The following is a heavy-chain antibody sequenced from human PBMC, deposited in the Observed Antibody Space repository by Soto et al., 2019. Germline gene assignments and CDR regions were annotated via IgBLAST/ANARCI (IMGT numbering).Heavy chain of an antibody. D-gene: IGHD2-8*01. Sequence: QVQLVQSGGEVKKPGASVKVSCKASGYTFSNFGLSWVRQAPGQGLELMGWISPYNGNTNYAQKLQGRLTMTTDTSTTTAYRERRSLIFDDTDVYYCARDSLGVSFTGGGFDSWGQGTLVTVSS. V-gene: IGHV1-18*01. CDR2: ISPYNGNT. J-gene: IGHJ4*02. CDR1: GYTFSNFG. CDR3: ARDSLGVSFTGGGFDS.